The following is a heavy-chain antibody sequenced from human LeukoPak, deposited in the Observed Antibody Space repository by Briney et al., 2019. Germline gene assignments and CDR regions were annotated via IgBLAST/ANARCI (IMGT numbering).Heavy chain of an antibody. D-gene: IGHD2-21*01. J-gene: IGHJ6*03. CDR3: ARGGIDYYYYMDV. V-gene: IGHV1-2*02. Sequence: ASVKVSCKASEYTFTGYYMHWVRQAPGQGLEWMGWINPNSGDTNYAQKFQGRVTMTTDTSTSTAYMELRSLRSDDTAVYYCARGGIDYYYYMDVWGKGTTVTVSS. CDR1: EYTFTGYY. CDR2: INPNSGDT.